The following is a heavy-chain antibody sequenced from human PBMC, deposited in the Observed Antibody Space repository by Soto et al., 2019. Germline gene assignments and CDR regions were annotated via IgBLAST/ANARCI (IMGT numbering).Heavy chain of an antibody. Sequence: EVQLVESGGGLVQPGGSLRLSCSASGFTFSTYSMNWVRQAPGKGLEWVSHIRSSGTPKHYADSVKGRFTISRDNAKSSLYLQMNSLRDEDTAVYYCARGGWDDSAWLDFWGQGTLVTVSP. CDR3: ARGGWDDSAWLDF. D-gene: IGHD6-19*01. J-gene: IGHJ4*02. CDR1: GFTFSTYS. CDR2: IRSSGTPK. V-gene: IGHV3-48*02.